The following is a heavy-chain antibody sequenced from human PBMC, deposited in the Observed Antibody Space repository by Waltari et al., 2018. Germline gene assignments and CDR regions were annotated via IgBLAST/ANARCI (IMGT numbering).Heavy chain of an antibody. D-gene: IGHD1-1*01. CDR2: LYASGSS. J-gene: IGHJ2*01. CDR1: GGSVSSYF. V-gene: IGHV4-4*07. Sequence: QVQLQESGPGLVKPSETLSLTCTVSGGSVSSYFWNWIRPPAGKGLEWIGRLYASGSSNYNPSLRSRVTISVDKSSNQFSLKLTSLTAADTAVYYCARSRAGNDGWYFDLWGRGTLVTVSS. CDR3: ARSRAGNDGWYFDL.